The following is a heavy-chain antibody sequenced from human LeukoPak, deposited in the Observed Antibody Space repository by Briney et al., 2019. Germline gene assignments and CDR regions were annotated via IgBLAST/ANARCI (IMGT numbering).Heavy chain of an antibody. CDR3: ARRPPSAVTRSFFDY. CDR2: IYYSGST. V-gene: IGHV4-59*12. CDR1: GGSISSYY. J-gene: IGHJ4*02. D-gene: IGHD4-17*01. Sequence: SETLSLTCTVSGGSISSYYWSWIRQPPGKGLEWIGYIYYSGSTNYNPSLKSRVTISVDTSKNQFSLKLSSVTAADTAVYYCARRPPSAVTRSFFDYWGQGTLVTVSS.